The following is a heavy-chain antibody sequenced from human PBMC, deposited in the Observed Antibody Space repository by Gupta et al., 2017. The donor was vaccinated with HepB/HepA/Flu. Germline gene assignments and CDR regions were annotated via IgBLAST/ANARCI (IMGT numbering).Heavy chain of an antibody. V-gene: IGHV4-39*01. D-gene: IGHD6-13*01. CDR1: GGSISSSSYY. Sequence: QLQLQESGPGLVKPSETLSLTCTVSGGSISSSSYYWGWIRQPPGKGLEWIGSIYYSGSTYYNPSLKSRVTISVDTSKNQFSLKLSSVTAADTAVYYCARLTRIAAAGSPGGWFDPWGQGTLVTVSS. CDR3: ARLTRIAAAGSPGGWFDP. J-gene: IGHJ5*02. CDR2: IYYSGST.